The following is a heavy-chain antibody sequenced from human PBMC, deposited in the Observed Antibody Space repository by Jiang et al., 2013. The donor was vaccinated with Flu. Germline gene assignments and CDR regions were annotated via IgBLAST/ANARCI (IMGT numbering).Heavy chain of an antibody. CDR3: ARSPPSGWNYGLDV. Sequence: TQTLTLTYTFSGFSLSTWGVGVGWIRQPPGKALEYLALIYWDDDTRHNPALRSRLTITKDTSKNQVVLTMTTMDPVDTGTYYCARSPPSGWNYGLDVWGQGTTVTVSS. J-gene: IGHJ6*02. D-gene: IGHD6-19*01. CDR2: IYWDDDT. CDR1: GFSLSTWGVG. V-gene: IGHV2-5*02.